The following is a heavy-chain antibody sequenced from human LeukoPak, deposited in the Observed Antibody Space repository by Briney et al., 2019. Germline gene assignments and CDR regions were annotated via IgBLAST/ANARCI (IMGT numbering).Heavy chain of an antibody. D-gene: IGHD2-15*01. CDR1: GFTFSTYS. Sequence: QAGGSLRLSCAASGFTFSTYSMSWVRQAPGKGLEWVSAIRGGGENTYYADSVKGRFTISRDNSKDTPSLQMNSLRAEDTAIYYCAKISWDGRGTFYWGQGTLVTVSS. CDR2: IRGGGENT. J-gene: IGHJ4*02. CDR3: AKISWDGRGTFY. V-gene: IGHV3-23*01.